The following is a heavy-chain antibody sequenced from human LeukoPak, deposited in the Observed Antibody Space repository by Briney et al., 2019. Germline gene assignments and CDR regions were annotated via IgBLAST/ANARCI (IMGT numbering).Heavy chain of an antibody. V-gene: IGHV1-18*01. CDR1: GYTFTSYG. Sequence: ASVKVSCKASGYTFTSYGISWVRQAPGQGLEWMGWISAYNGNTNYAQKLQGRVTMTTDTSTSTAYTELRRLRSDDTAVYYCARMLVDVVATASGFDYWGQGTLVTVSS. CDR3: ARMLVDVVATASGFDY. J-gene: IGHJ4*02. D-gene: IGHD5-12*01. CDR2: ISAYNGNT.